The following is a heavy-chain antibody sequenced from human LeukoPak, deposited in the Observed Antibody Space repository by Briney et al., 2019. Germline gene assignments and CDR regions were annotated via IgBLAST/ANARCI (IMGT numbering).Heavy chain of an antibody. D-gene: IGHD3-3*01. CDR3: AGIPVFGVVLHQEPV. CDR1: GGTFSDYA. J-gene: IGHJ6*03. V-gene: IGHV1-69*10. Sequence: ASVKVSCKASGGTFSDYALNWVRQAPGQGLEWMGVFIPILDTANSTQKFQGRLTITADISTNTVYMELSSLRFDDTAVYFCAGIPVFGVVLHQEPVWGKGTTVTVSS. CDR2: FIPILDTA.